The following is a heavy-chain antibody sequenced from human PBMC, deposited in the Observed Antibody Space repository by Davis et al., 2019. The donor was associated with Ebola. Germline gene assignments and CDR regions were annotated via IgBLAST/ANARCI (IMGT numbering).Heavy chain of an antibody. CDR1: GFTFSSYG. V-gene: IGHV3-48*04. D-gene: IGHD3-10*01. CDR2: ISRSSTTI. J-gene: IGHJ4*02. Sequence: GESLKISCAASGFTFSSYGMNWVRQAPGRGLEWLSYISRSSTTIYYADSVKGRFTISRDNAKNSLYLQMNSLRAEDTAVYYCATGGRGPDWGQGTLVTVSS. CDR3: ATGGRGPD.